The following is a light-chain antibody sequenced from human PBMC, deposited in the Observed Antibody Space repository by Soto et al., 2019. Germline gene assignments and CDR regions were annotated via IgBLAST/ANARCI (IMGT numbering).Light chain of an antibody. CDR2: GVT. CDR3: SSFTSSITYV. J-gene: IGLJ1*01. CDR1: SSDVGGYDS. V-gene: IGLV2-14*01. Sequence: QSALTQPASVSVSPGQSITISCTGTSSDVGGYDSVCWYQQHPGKAPKVMIYGVTNRPSGVSDRFSGSKSGNTASLTISGLQAEDEADYYCSSFTSSITYVFGTGTKVTVL.